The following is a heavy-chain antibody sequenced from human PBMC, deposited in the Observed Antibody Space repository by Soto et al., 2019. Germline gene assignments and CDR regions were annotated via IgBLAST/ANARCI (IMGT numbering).Heavy chain of an antibody. V-gene: IGHV4-39*01. CDR3: ARQCGISAALMNWFDP. J-gene: IGHJ5*02. CDR2: IYYTGST. Sequence: QMQLQESAPGLVKPSETLSLTCTVSGGSISSSSYYWAWIRQPPGKGLEWIGSIYYTGSTHYNPSLKSRVTLSIDTSKHQFSLTLSSVTAADTAMLYCARQCGISAALMNWFDPWGQGTLVTVSS. CDR1: GGSISSSSYY. D-gene: IGHD6-13*01.